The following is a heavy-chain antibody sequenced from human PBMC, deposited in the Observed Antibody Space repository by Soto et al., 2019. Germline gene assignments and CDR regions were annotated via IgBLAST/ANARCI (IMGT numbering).Heavy chain of an antibody. J-gene: IGHJ5*02. CDR3: ARMPAGTSGWYLGWFDP. Sequence: QVQLQESGPGLVRSSGTLSLTCAVSGGSISTSTWWTWVRQAPGKGLEWIGEVYHTGAANYNPSLKTRVTISVDKSKTQFSLEVTSVTAADTAIYYCARMPAGTSGWYLGWFDPWGPGTLVTVSS. CDR2: VYHTGAA. D-gene: IGHD6-19*01. V-gene: IGHV4-4*02. CDR1: GGSISTSTW.